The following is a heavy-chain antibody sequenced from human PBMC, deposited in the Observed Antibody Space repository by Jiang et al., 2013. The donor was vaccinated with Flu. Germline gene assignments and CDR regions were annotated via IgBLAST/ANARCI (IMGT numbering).Heavy chain of an antibody. CDR1: VGSISSSSYY. CDR2: FYYTGTT. V-gene: IGHV4-39*01. Sequence: GPGLVKPSETLSLTCTVSVGSISSSSYYWGWIRQPPGKGLEWIGNFYYTGTTYYNPSLKSRVTISVDTSKNQFSLKLRSVTAADTSMYYCARHVNYGGNPLDYWGQGTLVTVSS. CDR3: ARHVNYGGNPLDY. J-gene: IGHJ4*02. D-gene: IGHD4-23*01.